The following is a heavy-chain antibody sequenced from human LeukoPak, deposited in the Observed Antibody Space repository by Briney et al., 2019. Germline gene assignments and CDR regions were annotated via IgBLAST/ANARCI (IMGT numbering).Heavy chain of an antibody. J-gene: IGHJ4*02. V-gene: IGHV3-7*05. CDR2: INQNGNEK. D-gene: IGHD6-19*01. CDR1: GFTFSSYW. CDR3: ASGRGYSSGWCFDY. Sequence: GGSLRLSCAASGFTFSSYWMSWVRQAPGKGLEWVANINQNGNEKYYVDSVKGRFTISRDNAKNSLYLQMNSLRAEDTAVYYCASGRGYSSGWCFDYWGQGTLVTVSS.